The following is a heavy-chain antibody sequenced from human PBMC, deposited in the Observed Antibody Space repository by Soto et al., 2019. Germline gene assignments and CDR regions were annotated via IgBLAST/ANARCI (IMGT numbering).Heavy chain of an antibody. V-gene: IGHV3-11*01. CDR2: ISSSGSTI. D-gene: IGHD4-17*01. CDR1: GFTFSDYY. J-gene: IGHJ4*02. CDR3: ARDRSTVTTYFDY. Sequence: PGGSLRLSCAASGFTFSDYYMSWIRQAPGKGLEWVSYISSSGSTIYYADSVKGRFTISRDNAKNSLYLQMNSLRAEDTAVYYCARDRSTVTTYFDYWGQGTLVTVSS.